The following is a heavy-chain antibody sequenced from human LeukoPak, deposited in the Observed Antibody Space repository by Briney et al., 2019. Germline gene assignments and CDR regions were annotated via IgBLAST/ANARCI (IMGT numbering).Heavy chain of an antibody. Sequence: SETLSLTCTVSGGSISSYYWSWIRQPPGKGLEWLGYIYYSGSTNYNPSLKSRVTISVDTSKNQFSLKISSVTAADTAVYYCARVGGTNYYYYGMDVWGQGTTVTVSS. J-gene: IGHJ6*02. CDR3: ARVGGTNYYYYGMDV. CDR1: GGSISSYY. D-gene: IGHD1-7*01. V-gene: IGHV4-59*01. CDR2: IYYSGST.